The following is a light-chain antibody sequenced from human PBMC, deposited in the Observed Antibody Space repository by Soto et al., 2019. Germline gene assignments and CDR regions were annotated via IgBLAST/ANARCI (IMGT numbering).Light chain of an antibody. CDR1: SKDLCCYNY. CDR3: SSYTTSNTRQIV. CDR2: DVS. J-gene: IGLJ1*01. Sequence: LSQPASVSGSPGQSNTTSSPGTSKDLCCYNYVSWYQHHPGNAPKLMIYDVSNRPSGVSNCFSGSKSGNTASLTISGLQPEDEANYYCSSYTTSNTRQIVFGTGTKVTVL. V-gene: IGLV2-14*03.